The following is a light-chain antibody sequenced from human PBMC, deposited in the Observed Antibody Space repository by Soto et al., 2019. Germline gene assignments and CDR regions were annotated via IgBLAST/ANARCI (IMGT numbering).Light chain of an antibody. V-gene: IGLV2-23*02. CDR3: CSYAGSSTFLYV. Sequence: QSVLTQPASVSGSPGQSITISCTGTSSDVGSYNLVSWYQQHPGKAPKLMIYEVTKRPSGVSNRFSGSKSGNTASLTISGLQAEDEADYYCCSYAGSSTFLYVFVTGTKVTVL. CDR1: SSDVGSYNL. J-gene: IGLJ1*01. CDR2: EVT.